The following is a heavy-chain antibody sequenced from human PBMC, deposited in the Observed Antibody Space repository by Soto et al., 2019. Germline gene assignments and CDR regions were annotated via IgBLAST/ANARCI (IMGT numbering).Heavy chain of an antibody. CDR1: GGSVSSGSYY. CDR2: IYYSGST. Sequence: QVQLQESGPGLVKPSETLSLTCTVSGGSVSSGSYYWSWIRQPPGKGLEWIGYIYYSGSTNYNPSLKIRVTISVDTSKNQFSLKLSSVTAADTAVYYCAREGGELHRWFDPWGQGTLVTVSS. J-gene: IGHJ5*02. D-gene: IGHD1-7*01. V-gene: IGHV4-61*01. CDR3: AREGGELHRWFDP.